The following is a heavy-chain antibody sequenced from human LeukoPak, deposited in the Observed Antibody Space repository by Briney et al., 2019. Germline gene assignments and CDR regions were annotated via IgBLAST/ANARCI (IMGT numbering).Heavy chain of an antibody. J-gene: IGHJ3*01. Sequence: GGSLRLSCAASGFTFASFAMHWVRQAPGKGLEWVASLRFDGNNKYYADSVNGRFTISRDNYKNTLYLQMDSLRGEDSSIYYCAKVRLLLSSWDEVFQSWGQATMVTVCS. V-gene: IGHV3-30*02. CDR1: GFTFASFA. D-gene: IGHD6-13*01. CDR2: LRFDGNNK. CDR3: AKVRLLLSSWDEVFQS.